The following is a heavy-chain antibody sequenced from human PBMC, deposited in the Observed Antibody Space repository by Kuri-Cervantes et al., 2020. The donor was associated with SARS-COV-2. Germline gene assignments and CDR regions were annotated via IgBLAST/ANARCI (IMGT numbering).Heavy chain of an antibody. Sequence: GGSLKISCAASGFTFSDYYMSWIRQAPGKGLEWVSYISSSGSTIYYADSVKGRFTISRDNAKNSLYLQMNSLRAEDTAVYYCAREIWGGNLIDYWGQGTLVTVSS. CDR2: ISSSGSTI. V-gene: IGHV3-11*04. D-gene: IGHD4-23*01. CDR1: GFTFSDYY. CDR3: AREIWGGNLIDY. J-gene: IGHJ4*02.